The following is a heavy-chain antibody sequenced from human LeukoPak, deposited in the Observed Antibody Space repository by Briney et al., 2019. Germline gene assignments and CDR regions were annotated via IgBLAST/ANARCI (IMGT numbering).Heavy chain of an antibody. CDR3: ARGILRFLEWLPIPNYYYYGMDV. V-gene: IGHV1-8*02. Sequence: ASVKVSCKASGGTFSSYAISWVRQATGQGLEWMGWMNPNSGNTGYAQKFQGRVTMTRNTSISTAYMELSSLRSEDTAVYYCARGILRFLEWLPIPNYYYYGMDVWGQGTTVTVSS. CDR2: MNPNSGNT. CDR1: GGTFSSYA. D-gene: IGHD3-3*01. J-gene: IGHJ6*02.